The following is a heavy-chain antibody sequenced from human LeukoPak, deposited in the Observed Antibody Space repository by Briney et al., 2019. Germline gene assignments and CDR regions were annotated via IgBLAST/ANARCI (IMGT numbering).Heavy chain of an antibody. Sequence: PSETLSLTCAVSGYSIRSSYHWGWTRHPPVKGLEWIGSIQHSGTNYPNPSLKSRITTSLDTSRNQFSLKVTSVTASDTAVYYCSRHEDYYSPTGTVDSWGQGILITVSS. V-gene: IGHV4-38-2*01. D-gene: IGHD1-1*01. CDR3: SRHEDYYSPTGTVDS. J-gene: IGHJ5*01. CDR1: GYSIRSSYH. CDR2: IQHSGTN.